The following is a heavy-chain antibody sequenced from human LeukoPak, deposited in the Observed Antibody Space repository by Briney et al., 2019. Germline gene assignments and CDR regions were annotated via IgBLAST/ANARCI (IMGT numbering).Heavy chain of an antibody. CDR3: VVGGYDSSGFYLGFDY. J-gene: IGHJ4*02. CDR1: GFTFSSYA. CDR2: ISGSGGST. Sequence: GGSLRLSFAASGFTFSSYAMSWVRQAPGKGLEWVSAISGSGGSTYYADSVKGRFTISRDNSKNTLYLQMNSLRAEDTAVYYCVVGGYDSSGFYLGFDYWGQGTLVTVSS. D-gene: IGHD3-22*01. V-gene: IGHV3-23*01.